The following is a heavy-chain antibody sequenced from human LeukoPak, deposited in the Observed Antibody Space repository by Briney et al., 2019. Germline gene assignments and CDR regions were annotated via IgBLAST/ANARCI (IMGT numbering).Heavy chain of an antibody. CDR3: AKGSLVSSPGGTSYYFDY. Sequence: GGSLRLSCAASGFTFSIYAMSWVRQAPGKGLEWVSAISGSGGSTYYADSVKGRFSISRDNSKKTLYLQMNSLRAEDTAVYYCAKGSLVSSPGGTSYYFDYWGQGTLVTVSS. D-gene: IGHD1-1*01. CDR1: GFTFSIYA. V-gene: IGHV3-23*01. J-gene: IGHJ4*02. CDR2: ISGSGGST.